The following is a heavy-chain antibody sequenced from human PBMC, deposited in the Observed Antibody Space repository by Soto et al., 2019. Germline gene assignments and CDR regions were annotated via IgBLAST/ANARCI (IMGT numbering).Heavy chain of an antibody. CDR1: GGSISSSSYC. CDR3: ARRCRDGYNLVYFDY. J-gene: IGHJ4*02. V-gene: IGHV4-39*01. CDR2: IYYSGST. Sequence: SETLPLTWTVSGGSISSSSYCWGWIRKPPGKGLEWIGSIYYSGSTYYNPSLKSRVTISVDTSKNQFSLKLSSVTAADTAVYYCARRCRDGYNLVYFDYWGQGTLVTVSS. D-gene: IGHD5-12*01.